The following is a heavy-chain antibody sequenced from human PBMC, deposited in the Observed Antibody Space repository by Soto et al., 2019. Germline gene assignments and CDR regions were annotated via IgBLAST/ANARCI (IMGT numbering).Heavy chain of an antibody. D-gene: IGHD6-19*01. CDR3: VGVGAVATNGGYFDY. CDR2: IYSSGST. CDR1: GGSISGYY. V-gene: IGHV4-4*07. J-gene: IGHJ4*02. Sequence: QVQLQESGPGLMKPSETLSLTCNVSGGSISGYYWSWIRQPAGKGLEWIGRIYSSGSTAYSPSLRSRLTMSVDTSKNQFSLKVTSVTAADTAVYYCVGVGAVATNGGYFDYWGQGTLVTVSA.